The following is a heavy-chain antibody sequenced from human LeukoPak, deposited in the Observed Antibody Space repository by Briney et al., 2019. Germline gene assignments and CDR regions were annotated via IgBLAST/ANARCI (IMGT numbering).Heavy chain of an antibody. CDR3: ARALRLWGGNSGIAFDI. D-gene: IGHD4-23*01. Sequence: SPTLSLTCTVSGGSISSYYWGWIRHPPGKGLEWVGYIYNSGSTNYNHSLQRRASISVDMSNNQFSLPLSSVTAADAAVYYCARALRLWGGNSGIAFDIWGQGTMVTGSS. CDR2: IYNSGST. V-gene: IGHV4-59*01. CDR1: GGSISSYY. J-gene: IGHJ3*02.